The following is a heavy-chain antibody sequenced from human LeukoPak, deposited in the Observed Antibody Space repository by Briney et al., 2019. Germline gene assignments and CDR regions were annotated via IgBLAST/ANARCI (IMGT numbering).Heavy chain of an antibody. J-gene: IGHJ5*02. D-gene: IGHD3-3*01. CDR2: INPNSGGT. V-gene: IGHV1-2*02. CDR3: ARGLQDTIFGVVISLNWFDP. CDR1: GYTFTGYY. Sequence: ASVKVSCKASGYTFTGYYMHWVRQAPGQGLEWMGWINPNSGGTNYAQKFQGRVTMTRDTSISTAYMELSRLRSDDTAVYYCARGLQDTIFGVVISLNWFDPWGQRTLVTVSS.